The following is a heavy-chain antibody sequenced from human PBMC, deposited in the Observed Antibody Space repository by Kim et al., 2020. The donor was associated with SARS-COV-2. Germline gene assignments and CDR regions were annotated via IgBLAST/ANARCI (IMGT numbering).Heavy chain of an antibody. V-gene: IGHV3-23*01. CDR2: ISGSGGST. J-gene: IGHJ6*02. Sequence: GGSLRLSCAASGFTFSSYAMSWVRQAPGKGLEWVSAISGSGGSTYYADSVKGRFTISRDNSKNTLYLQMNSLRAEDTAVYYCAKVYCSSTSCTFYYYYGMDVWGQGTTVTASS. CDR1: GFTFSSYA. CDR3: AKVYCSSTSCTFYYYYGMDV. D-gene: IGHD2-2*01.